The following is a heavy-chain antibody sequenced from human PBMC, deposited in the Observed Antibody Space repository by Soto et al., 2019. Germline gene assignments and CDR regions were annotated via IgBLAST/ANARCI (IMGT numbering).Heavy chain of an antibody. J-gene: IGHJ6*02. CDR1: GGSISSSNW. V-gene: IGHV4-4*02. D-gene: IGHD6-19*01. CDR2: IYHSGST. CDR3: ARDSSGFVVINPYYYYGMDV. Sequence: QVQLQESGPGLVKPSGTLSLTCAVSGGSISSSNWWSWVRQPPGKGLEWIGEIYHSGSTNYNPSLKSRVTISVDKSKNQFSLKLSSVTAADTAVYYCARDSSGFVVINPYYYYGMDVWGQGTTVTVSS.